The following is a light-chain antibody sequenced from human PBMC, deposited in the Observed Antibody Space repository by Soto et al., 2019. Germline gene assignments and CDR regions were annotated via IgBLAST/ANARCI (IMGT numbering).Light chain of an antibody. CDR3: VAWDDSLNGHWV. Sequence: QSVLTQPPSASGTTGQRVTISCSGSSSNIGSNTINWYQQLPGTAPKLLIYSNNQRPSGVPDRFSGSKSGTSASLAISGLQSEDEADYYCVAWDDSLNGHWVFGGGTKLTVL. CDR1: SSNIGSNT. CDR2: SNN. J-gene: IGLJ3*02. V-gene: IGLV1-44*01.